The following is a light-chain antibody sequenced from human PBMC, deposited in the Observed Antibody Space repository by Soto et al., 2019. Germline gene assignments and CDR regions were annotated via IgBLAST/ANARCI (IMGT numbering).Light chain of an antibody. Sequence: TVMTQSPAAVSVSQGQAATLSCWASQRVGGDLAWYQQKPGQAPRLLIYGASARATAIPGRFSGSGSGTEFTLTLSSLQSEDSAVYYCQQYTNLPLTFSGGTRLEV. CDR3: QQYTNLPLT. V-gene: IGKV3-15*01. CDR1: QRVGGD. J-gene: IGKJ5*01. CDR2: GAS.